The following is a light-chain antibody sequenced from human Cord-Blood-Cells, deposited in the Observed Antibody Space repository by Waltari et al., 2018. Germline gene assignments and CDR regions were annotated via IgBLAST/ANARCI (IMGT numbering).Light chain of an antibody. CDR3: CSYAGSSTVV. Sequence: QSALTQPASVSGSPGQSITLPCTGTSSDVGSCNLVPWYQQHPGKAPKLMIYEGSKRPSGVSNRFSGSKSGNTASLTISGLQAEDEADYYCCSYAGSSTVVFGGGTKLTVL. CDR1: SSDVGSCNL. J-gene: IGLJ2*01. V-gene: IGLV2-23*01. CDR2: EGS.